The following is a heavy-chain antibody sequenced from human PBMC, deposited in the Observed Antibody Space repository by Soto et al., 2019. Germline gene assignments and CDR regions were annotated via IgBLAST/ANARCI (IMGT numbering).Heavy chain of an antibody. CDR2: ISGSGGST. CDR3: ARGLSAGKRYPPDF. V-gene: IGHV3-23*01. D-gene: IGHD6-13*01. CDR1: GFTFSSFA. Sequence: PGGSLRLSCAASGFTFSSFAMSWVRQAPGKGLDWVSTISGSGGSTYSADYVKGRFTISRDNSKNTLYLQMSSLRAEDTAVYYCARGLSAGKRYPPDFWGQGYLVTVSS. J-gene: IGHJ4*02.